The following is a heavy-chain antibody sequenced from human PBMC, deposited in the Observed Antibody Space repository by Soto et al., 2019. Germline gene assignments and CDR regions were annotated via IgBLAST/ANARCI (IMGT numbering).Heavy chain of an antibody. V-gene: IGHV4-30-2*01. D-gene: IGHD3-22*01. CDR3: AGSCYYHNSGMDV. CDR1: GGSISSGGYS. Sequence: QLQLQESGSGLVKPSQTLSLTCAVSGGSISSGGYSWSWIRQPPGKGLEWIGYIYHSGSTYYNPSPQSRVTLSVDRSKNQFSLKLSAVTAADTAVYYWAGSCYYHNSGMDVWGQGTTVTVSS. J-gene: IGHJ6*02. CDR2: IYHSGST.